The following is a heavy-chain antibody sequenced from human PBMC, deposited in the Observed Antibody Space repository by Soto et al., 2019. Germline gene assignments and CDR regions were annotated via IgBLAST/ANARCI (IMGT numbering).Heavy chain of an antibody. J-gene: IGHJ6*02. CDR3: ARTFDYYGMAV. V-gene: IGHV4-38-2*01. Sequence: PSETMSLTCAVSGYSIASGYYWAWIRQSPGKGLEWIGSIYHAGSVYYNPSLNSRVAVSLDTSKNHFSLKLTSVTAADTAVYYCARTFDYYGMAVWGQGATVTVS. CDR1: GYSIASGYY. CDR2: IYHAGSV.